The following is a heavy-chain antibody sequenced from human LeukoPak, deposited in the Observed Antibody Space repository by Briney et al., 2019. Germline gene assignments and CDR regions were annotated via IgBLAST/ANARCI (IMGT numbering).Heavy chain of an antibody. Sequence: SETLSLTCTVSGGSINSYYWSWIRQPPGKGPEWIGYIHYSGSTKYDPSLKSRVTISVDTSKNQFSLKLNSVSTADTAVYYCARHARHASCGNDCFSRAFDIWGQGTMVIVSS. V-gene: IGHV4-59*01. D-gene: IGHD2-21*02. CDR2: IHYSGST. J-gene: IGHJ3*02. CDR1: GGSINSYY. CDR3: ARHARHASCGNDCFSRAFDI.